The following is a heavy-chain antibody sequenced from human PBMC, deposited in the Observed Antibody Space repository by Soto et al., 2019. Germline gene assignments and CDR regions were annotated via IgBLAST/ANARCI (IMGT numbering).Heavy chain of an antibody. CDR2: INPSGGST. Sequence: ASVKVSCKASGYTFTSYYMHWVRQAPGQGLEWMGIINPSGGSTSYAQKFQGRVTMTRDTSTSTVYMELSSLRSEDTAVYYCARNAWAHIAAAALYHYYYGIDVWGQGIKVNVSS. CDR3: ARNAWAHIAAAALYHYYYGIDV. J-gene: IGHJ6*02. CDR1: GYTFTSYY. V-gene: IGHV1-46*01. D-gene: IGHD6-13*01.